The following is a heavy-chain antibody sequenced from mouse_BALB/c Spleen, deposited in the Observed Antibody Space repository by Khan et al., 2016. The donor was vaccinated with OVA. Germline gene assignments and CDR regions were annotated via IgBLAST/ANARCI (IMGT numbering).Heavy chain of an antibody. CDR1: GYAFSSYW. J-gene: IGHJ3*01. CDR2: IYPGDGNT. Sequence: QVQLQQSGAELVRPGSSVKISCKASGYAFSSYWMNWVKQRPGQGLEWIGQIYPGDGNTHYNGNFKGKATLTADKSSSPAYMQLSSLTSEDSAVYFCARLGYWLADGGEGTLVTVSA. CDR3: ARLGYWLAD. V-gene: IGHV1-80*01. D-gene: IGHD2-14*01.